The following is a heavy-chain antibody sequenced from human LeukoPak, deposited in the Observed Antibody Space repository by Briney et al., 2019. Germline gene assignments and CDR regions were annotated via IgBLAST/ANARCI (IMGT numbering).Heavy chain of an antibody. V-gene: IGHV1-2*02. CDR3: ARGYYDILTGYYNDY. J-gene: IGHJ4*02. D-gene: IGHD3-9*01. Sequence: ASVKVSCKASGYSFTDYYMHWVRQAPGQGLEWMGWISPRSGDTSYAQKFQGRVTMTRDTSISTAYMELSRLRSDDTAVYYCARGYYDILTGYYNDYWGQGTLVTVSS. CDR1: GYSFTDYY. CDR2: ISPRSGDT.